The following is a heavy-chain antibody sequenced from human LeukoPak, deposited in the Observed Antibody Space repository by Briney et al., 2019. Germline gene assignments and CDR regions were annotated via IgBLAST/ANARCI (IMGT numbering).Heavy chain of an antibody. D-gene: IGHD5-12*01. CDR3: ARGNLVATLYFDY. J-gene: IGHJ4*02. CDR1: GGSFSGYY. CDR2: MYYIGST. Sequence: SETLSLTCAVYGGSFSGYYWSWIRQPPGKGLEWIGSMYYIGSTYYNPSLKSRVTISVDTSKNQFSLKLSSVTAADTAVYYCARGNLVATLYFDYWGQGALVTVSS. V-gene: IGHV4-34*01.